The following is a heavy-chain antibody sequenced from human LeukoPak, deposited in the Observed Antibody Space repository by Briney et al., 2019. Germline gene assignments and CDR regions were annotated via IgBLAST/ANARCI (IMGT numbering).Heavy chain of an antibody. CDR1: GGSISSYH. Sequence: SETLSPTCPVSGGSISSYHWSWIRQPPGKGLEWIGYIYSTGSTNYNPSLKSRVTISVDTSKNQFSLKLSSVTAADTAVYYCSRGEQWRSGWFEPWGQGTLVTVSS. J-gene: IGHJ5*02. V-gene: IGHV4-59*01. CDR2: IYSTGST. D-gene: IGHD6-19*01. CDR3: SRGEQWRSGWFEP.